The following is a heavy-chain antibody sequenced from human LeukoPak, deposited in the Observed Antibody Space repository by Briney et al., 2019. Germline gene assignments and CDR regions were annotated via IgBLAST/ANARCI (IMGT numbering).Heavy chain of an antibody. Sequence: GGSLRLSCAASGFTFSSYGMHWVRQAPGKGLEWVAVIWYDGSNKYYADSVKGRFTISRDNSKNTLYLQMNSLRAEDTAVCYCARENSGYYYYGMDVWGQGTTVTVSS. CDR1: GFTFSSYG. V-gene: IGHV3-33*01. CDR2: IWYDGSNK. J-gene: IGHJ6*02. D-gene: IGHD1-14*01. CDR3: ARENSGYYYYGMDV.